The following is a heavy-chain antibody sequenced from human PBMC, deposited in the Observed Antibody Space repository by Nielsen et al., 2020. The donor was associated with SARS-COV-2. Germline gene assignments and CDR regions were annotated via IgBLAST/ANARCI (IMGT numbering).Heavy chain of an antibody. D-gene: IGHD6-6*01. J-gene: IGHJ5*02. Sequence: KVSCKGSGYSFTSYWIGWVRQMPGKGLEWMGIIYPGDSDTRYSPSFQGQVTISADKSISTAYLQWSSLKASDTAMYYCARAYSSSSRPGNWFDPWGQGTLVTVSS. CDR3: ARAYSSSSRPGNWFDP. V-gene: IGHV5-51*01. CDR1: GYSFTSYW. CDR2: IYPGDSDT.